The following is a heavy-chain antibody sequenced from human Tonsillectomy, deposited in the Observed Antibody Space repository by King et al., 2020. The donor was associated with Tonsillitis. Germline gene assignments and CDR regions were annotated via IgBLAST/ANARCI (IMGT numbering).Heavy chain of an antibody. CDR2: ISTSNGNT. D-gene: IGHD4-17*01. V-gene: IGHV1-18*04. Sequence: QLVQSGAEVKKPGASVKVSCKASGYSFTSNGISWVRQAPGQGLEWMGWISTSNGNTNYAQKLQGRVTMTTDTSASTAYMELRSLTSDDTAVYYCARGGRDYALFEGWKYWGQGTLVTVSS. CDR3: ARGGRDYALFEGWKY. J-gene: IGHJ4*02. CDR1: GYSFTSNG.